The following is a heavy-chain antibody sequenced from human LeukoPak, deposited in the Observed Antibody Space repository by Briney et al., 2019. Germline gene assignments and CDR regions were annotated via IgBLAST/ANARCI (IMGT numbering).Heavy chain of an antibody. CDR2: INSDGSST. J-gene: IGHJ4*02. CDR1: GFTFSSYW. Sequence: GGSLRLSCAASGFTFSSYWMHWVRQAPGKGLVWVSRINSDGSSTSYADSVKGRFTISRDNSKNTLYLQMNSLRAEDTAVYYCAKGSGYDTDFDYWGQGTLVSVSS. V-gene: IGHV3-74*01. D-gene: IGHD5-12*01. CDR3: AKGSGYDTDFDY.